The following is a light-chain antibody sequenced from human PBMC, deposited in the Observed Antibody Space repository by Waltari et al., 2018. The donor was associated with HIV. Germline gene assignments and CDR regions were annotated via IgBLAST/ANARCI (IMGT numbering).Light chain of an antibody. V-gene: IGKV3-20*01. J-gene: IGKJ2*01. Sequence: EIVLTQSPGTLSLSPGERATLSCRASQSVTSNFLAWYQHKPGQAPRLLIYGASIRPTGIPDRFSGSGSGSDFTLTITRLEPGDVAVYSCQQYVGSAGTFGQGTKLEIK. CDR3: QQYVGSAGT. CDR2: GAS. CDR1: QSVTSNF.